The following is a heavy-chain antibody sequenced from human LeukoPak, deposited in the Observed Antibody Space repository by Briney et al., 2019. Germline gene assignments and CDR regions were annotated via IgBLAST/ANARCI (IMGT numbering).Heavy chain of an antibody. J-gene: IGHJ4*02. Sequence: SETLSLTCTVSGGSISSGSYYWSWIRQPAGKGLEWIGRIYTSGSTTYNSSLKSRVTISLDTSKNHFSLRLSSVTAADTAVYYCARDLNVVVPAAMIDYFDYWGQGTLVTVSS. CDR3: ARDLNVVVPAAMIDYFDY. CDR1: GGSISSGSYY. CDR2: IYTSGST. D-gene: IGHD2-2*01. V-gene: IGHV4-61*02.